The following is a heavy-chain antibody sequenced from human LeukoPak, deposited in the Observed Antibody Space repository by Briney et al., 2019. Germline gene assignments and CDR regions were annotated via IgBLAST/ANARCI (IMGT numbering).Heavy chain of an antibody. Sequence: ASVTVSCKASGYTFTGYYMHWVRQATGQGLGWMGWINPNSGGTNYAKKFQGRVTMTRDTSISTAYMELSRLRSDDTAVYYCARDRTRTGYSSGWYHDYWGQGSLVTVSS. CDR1: GYTFTGYY. J-gene: IGHJ4*02. CDR2: INPNSGGT. D-gene: IGHD6-19*01. V-gene: IGHV1-2*02. CDR3: ARDRTRTGYSSGWYHDY.